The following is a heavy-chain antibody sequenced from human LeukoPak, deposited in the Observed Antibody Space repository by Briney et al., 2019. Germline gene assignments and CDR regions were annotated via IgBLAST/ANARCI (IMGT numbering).Heavy chain of an antibody. CDR3: ARELPDSAIGFDF. V-gene: IGHV6-1*01. CDR2: TYYRSKWYT. Sequence: SQTLSLTCDISGDSVSSNRAAWNWIRQSPSRGLEWLGRTYYRSKWYTDYVVSVKSRITINPATSKNQCSLQLNSTTPEATAVYYCARELPDSAIGFDFWGQGILVTVSS. CDR1: GDSVSSNRAA. D-gene: IGHD2-2*02. J-gene: IGHJ4*02.